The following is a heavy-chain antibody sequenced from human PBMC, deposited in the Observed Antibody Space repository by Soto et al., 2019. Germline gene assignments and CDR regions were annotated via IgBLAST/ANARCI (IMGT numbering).Heavy chain of an antibody. J-gene: IGHJ3*02. V-gene: IGHV1-2*04. Sequence: ASVKVSCKASGYTFTGYYMHWVRQAPGQGLEWMGWINPNSGGTNYAQKFQGWVTMTRDTSISTAYMELSRLRSGDTAVYYCARDLLPSDLDILTGPDAFDIWGQGTMVTVSS. CDR2: INPNSGGT. D-gene: IGHD3-9*01. CDR1: GYTFTGYY. CDR3: ARDLLPSDLDILTGPDAFDI.